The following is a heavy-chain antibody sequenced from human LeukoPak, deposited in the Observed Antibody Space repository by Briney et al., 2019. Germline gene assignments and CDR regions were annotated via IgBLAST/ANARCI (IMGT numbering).Heavy chain of an antibody. V-gene: IGHV3-48*02. J-gene: IGHJ6*02. CDR2: ITWSSNI. CDR3: ARDPGNSGYGMDV. Sequence: GGSLRLSCAASGFSVSSFSMNWVRQAPGKGLEWVSHITWSSNIYYADSVKGRSTISRDSAKNSLYLQMNSLRDEDTAVYYCARDPGNSGYGMDVRGQGTTVLVSS. CDR1: GFSVSSFS. D-gene: IGHD5-12*01.